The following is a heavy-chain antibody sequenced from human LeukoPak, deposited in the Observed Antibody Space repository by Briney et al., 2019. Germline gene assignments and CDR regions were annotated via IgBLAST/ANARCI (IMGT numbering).Heavy chain of an antibody. Sequence: GGSLRLSCAASGFTFSTYSMNWVRQAPGKGLEWVSSISSSGSTIYYADSVKGRFTISRDNAKNSLYLQMNSLRAEDTAVYYCARVDTAMVTRPLDYWGQGTLVTVSS. CDR1: GFTFSTYS. D-gene: IGHD5-18*01. CDR2: ISSSGSTI. V-gene: IGHV3-48*04. CDR3: ARVDTAMVTRPLDY. J-gene: IGHJ4*02.